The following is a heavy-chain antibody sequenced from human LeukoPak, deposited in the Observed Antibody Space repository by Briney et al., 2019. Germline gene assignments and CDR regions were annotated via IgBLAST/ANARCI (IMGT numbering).Heavy chain of an antibody. J-gene: IGHJ5*02. V-gene: IGHV1-2*02. Sequence: ASVKVSCKASGYTFTGYYMHWVRQAPGQGLEWMGWINPNSGGTNYAQKFQGRVTMTRDTSISTAYMELSRLRSDDTGVYYCASAVVPAARGAHGWFDPWGQGTLVTVPS. D-gene: IGHD2-2*01. CDR3: ASAVVPAARGAHGWFDP. CDR2: INPNSGGT. CDR1: GYTFTGYY.